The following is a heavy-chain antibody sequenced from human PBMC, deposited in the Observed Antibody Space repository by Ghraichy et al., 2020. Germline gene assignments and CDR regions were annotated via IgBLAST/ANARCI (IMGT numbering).Heavy chain of an antibody. J-gene: IGHJ4*02. CDR1: GGSIRSSTYS. D-gene: IGHD3-10*01. CDR3: ARLAIEGRKCRFAYGPNFDS. Sequence: SETLSLTCTVSGGSIRSSTYSWGWIRQCPEKGLEWIGNIYYGGRTYYNPSPQRRVTMSVDTSKNQFSLNLSSVTAADTAVYYSARLAIEGRKCRFAYGPNFDSWGQGTLVTVSS. CDR2: IYYGGRT. V-gene: IGHV4-39*01.